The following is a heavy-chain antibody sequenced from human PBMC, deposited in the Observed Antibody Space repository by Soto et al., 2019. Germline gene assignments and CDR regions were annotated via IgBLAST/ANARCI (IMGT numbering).Heavy chain of an antibody. V-gene: IGHV3-64D*08. CDR2: IKSQGDTT. CDR1: GFTFSYFG. J-gene: IGHJ4*02. D-gene: IGHD6-13*01. CDR3: AKDRASSWEGPS. Sequence: LRLSCSASGFTFSYFGMHWVRQPPGKGLEFVSAIKSQGDTTYYADSVKGRFTISRDNSENTLYLQMSSLRPEDTAVYYCAKDRASSWEGPSWGQGTLVTVSS.